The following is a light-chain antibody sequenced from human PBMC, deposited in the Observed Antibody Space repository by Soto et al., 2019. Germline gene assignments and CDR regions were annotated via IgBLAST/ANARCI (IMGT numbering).Light chain of an antibody. CDR2: GAS. V-gene: IGKV3-20*01. CDR1: QSVSSTY. CDR3: QQYSNSLFT. Sequence: EIVLTQSPGTLSLSPGERATLPCRASQSVSSTYLAWYQHKPGRAPRLLIYGASSRANGIPDRFSGSGSGTDFTLTISRLEPEDFAVYYCQQYSNSLFTFGPGTKVDMK. J-gene: IGKJ3*01.